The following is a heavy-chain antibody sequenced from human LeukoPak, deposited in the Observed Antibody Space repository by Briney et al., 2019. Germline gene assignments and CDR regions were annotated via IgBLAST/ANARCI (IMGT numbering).Heavy chain of an antibody. CDR2: ISSSSSYT. CDR1: GFTFSDYY. CDR3: AGDPLFYCGSGPGAFDI. D-gene: IGHD3-10*01. Sequence: GGSLRLSCAASGFTFSDYYMSWIRQAPGKGLEWVSYISSSSSYTNYADSVKGRFTISRDNAKNSLYLQMNSLRAEDTAVYYCAGDPLFYCGSGPGAFDIWGQGTMVTVSS. V-gene: IGHV3-11*06. J-gene: IGHJ3*02.